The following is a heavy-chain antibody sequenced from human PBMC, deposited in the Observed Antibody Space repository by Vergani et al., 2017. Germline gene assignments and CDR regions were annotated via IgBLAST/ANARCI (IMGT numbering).Heavy chain of an antibody. V-gene: IGHV4-61*01. CDR1: GGSVSSGSYY. J-gene: IGHJ4*02. Sequence: QVQLPESGPGLVKPSETLSLTCPVSGGSVSSGSYYWSWLRQPPGKGLEWIGDIYYSGSTNYHPSLKIRVTISVDTSKNQFSLKLSSVTAADTAVYYCARDSTAMVRGVHNWGQGTLVTVSS. CDR3: ARDSTAMVRGVHN. CDR2: IYYSGST. D-gene: IGHD3-10*01.